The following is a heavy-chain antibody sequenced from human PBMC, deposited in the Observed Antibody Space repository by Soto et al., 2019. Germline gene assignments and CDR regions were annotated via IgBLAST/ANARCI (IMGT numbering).Heavy chain of an antibody. Sequence: GGSLRLSCAASGFTFSNAWMSWVRQAPGKGLEWVGRIKSKTDGGTTDYAATVKGRFTISRDDSKNTLYLQMNSLKTENTAVYYCTTESPTYYDSRGLAFDIWGQGTMVTVSS. J-gene: IGHJ3*02. CDR1: GFTFSNAW. V-gene: IGHV3-15*01. CDR2: IKSKTDGGTT. CDR3: TTESPTYYDSRGLAFDI. D-gene: IGHD3-22*01.